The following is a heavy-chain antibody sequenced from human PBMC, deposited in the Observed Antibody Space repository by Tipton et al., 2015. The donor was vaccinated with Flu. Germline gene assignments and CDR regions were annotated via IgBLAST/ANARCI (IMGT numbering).Heavy chain of an antibody. Sequence: TLSLTCTVSGGSINSYYWSWIRQPAGKGLEWIGRIYTSGSTNYNPSLKSRVTMSVDTSKNQFSLKLSSVTAADTAVYYCARAEVGELLYGMDVWGQGTTVTVSS. CDR3: ARAEVGELLYGMDV. D-gene: IGHD3-10*01. V-gene: IGHV4-4*07. CDR1: GGSINSYY. CDR2: IYTSGST. J-gene: IGHJ6*02.